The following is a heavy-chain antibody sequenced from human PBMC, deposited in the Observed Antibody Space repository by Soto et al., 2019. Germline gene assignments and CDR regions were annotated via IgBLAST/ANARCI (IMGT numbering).Heavy chain of an antibody. CDR2: INYSGRT. V-gene: IGHV4-34*01. Sequence: QVQLQQWGAGLLKPSETLSLTCAVHGGSFSDYYWSWIRQPPGKGLEWIGEINYSGRTNYNPSLTPRATIPVNTSKNQCPRTRSYNTAGNRAVYYCARTGPLLNYGDKGIPVTVPS. J-gene: IGHJ4*01. CDR3: ARTGPLLNY. CDR1: GGSFSDYY.